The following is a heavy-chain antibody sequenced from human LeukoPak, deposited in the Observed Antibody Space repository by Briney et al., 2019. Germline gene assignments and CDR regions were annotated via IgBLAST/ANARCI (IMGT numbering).Heavy chain of an antibody. J-gene: IGHJ4*02. CDR2: IDIDGNT. V-gene: IGHV3-74*01. D-gene: IGHD6-13*01. CDR1: GFTFRNSY. CDR3: ARHPDAGTVDY. Sequence: GGSLRLSCAASGFTFRNSYIHWVRQAPGKGLVWVSRIDIDGNTNYADPVKGRFTISRDNAQNSLFLQMTSLRAEDTAIYYCARHPDAGTVDYWGQGTLVTVSS.